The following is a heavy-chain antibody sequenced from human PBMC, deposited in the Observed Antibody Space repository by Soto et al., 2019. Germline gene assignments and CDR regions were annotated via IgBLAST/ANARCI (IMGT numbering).Heavy chain of an antibody. J-gene: IGHJ6*02. CDR3: ARVRGIAAAGTSYLIYYYYGMDV. CDR2: ISAYNGNT. V-gene: IGHV1-18*01. D-gene: IGHD6-13*01. CDR1: GYTFTSYG. Sequence: VASVKVSCKASGYTFTSYGISWVRQAPGQGLEWMGWISAYNGNTNYAQKLQGRVTMTTDTSTSTAYMELRSLRSDDTAVYYCARVRGIAAAGTSYLIYYYYGMDVWGQGTTVTVSS.